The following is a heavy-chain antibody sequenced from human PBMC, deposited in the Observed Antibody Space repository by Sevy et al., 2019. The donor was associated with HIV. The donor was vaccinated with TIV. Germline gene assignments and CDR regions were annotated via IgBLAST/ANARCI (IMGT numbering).Heavy chain of an antibody. J-gene: IGHJ3*02. V-gene: IGHV3-33*01. CDR1: GFIFSRYG. CDR3: ASLPNNYYDSSGYSGDDAFDI. CDR2: IWNDRGNK. Sequence: GGSLRLSCAASGFIFSRYGMHWVCQAPGKGLEWVAVIWNDRGNKHYADSVKGRFAISRDNSKNTLYLQMNSLRAEDTAVYYCASLPNNYYDSSGYSGDDAFDIWGQGSMVTVSS. D-gene: IGHD3-22*01.